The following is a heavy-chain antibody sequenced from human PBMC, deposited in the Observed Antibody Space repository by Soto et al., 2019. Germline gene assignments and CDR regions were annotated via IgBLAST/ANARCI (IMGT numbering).Heavy chain of an antibody. J-gene: IGHJ4*02. Sequence: SETLSLTCTVSGGSISSYYWSWIRQPPGKGLEWIGYIYYSGSTNYNPSLQSRVTISVDTSKNQFSLKLSFVTAADTAVYYCARSYQVGIDYWGQGTLVTVSS. D-gene: IGHD2-21*01. CDR3: ARSYQVGIDY. V-gene: IGHV4-59*01. CDR2: IYYSGST. CDR1: GGSISSYY.